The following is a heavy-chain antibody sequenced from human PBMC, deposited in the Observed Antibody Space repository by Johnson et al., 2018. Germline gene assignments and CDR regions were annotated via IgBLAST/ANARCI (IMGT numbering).Heavy chain of an antibody. Sequence: QVQLVQSGGGLVQPGRSLRLSCAASGFTFSSYAMHWVRQAPGKGLEWVAVISYDGSNKYYADSVKGRFTISRDNSKNTRYLQMNSLRAEDTAVYYCARDLWCGESAGDMDVWGQGTTVTVSS. V-gene: IGHV3-30-3*01. CDR2: ISYDGSNK. D-gene: IGHD3-10*01. J-gene: IGHJ6*02. CDR1: GFTFSSYA. CDR3: ARDLWCGESAGDMDV.